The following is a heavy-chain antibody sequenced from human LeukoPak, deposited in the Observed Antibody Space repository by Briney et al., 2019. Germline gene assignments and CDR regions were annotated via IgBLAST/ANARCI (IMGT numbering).Heavy chain of an antibody. CDR2: ISGSADST. D-gene: IGHD6-19*01. CDR1: AFTFNTYA. V-gene: IGHV3-23*01. CDR3: ARAYKDRSLAGKKEFFQH. J-gene: IGHJ1*01. Sequence: GGSLRLSCTVSAFTFNTYAMSWVRQAPGKGLEWVSGISGSADSTYYADSVRGRFTISRDNANNFLYLQMNSLRAEDTALYYCARAYKDRSLAGKKEFFQHWGQGTLVTVSS.